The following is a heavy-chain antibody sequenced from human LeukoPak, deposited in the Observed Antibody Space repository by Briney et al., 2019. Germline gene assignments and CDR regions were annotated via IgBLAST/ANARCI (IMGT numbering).Heavy chain of an antibody. Sequence: SETLSLTCAVYGGSFSGYYWSGIRKPPGKGLKWIGEINQSGTTNSSRSLKGRATIPVNSPKNQFSLKLSSVTAADTAVYYCARAPAYYYGSGSYAPVYYFDYWGQGTLVTGSS. J-gene: IGHJ4*02. CDR3: ARAPAYYYGSGSYAPVYYFDY. CDR2: INQSGTT. D-gene: IGHD3-10*01. V-gene: IGHV4-34*01. CDR1: GGSFSGYY.